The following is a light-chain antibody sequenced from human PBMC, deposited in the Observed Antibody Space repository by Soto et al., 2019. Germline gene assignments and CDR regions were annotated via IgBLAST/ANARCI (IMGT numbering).Light chain of an antibody. CDR2: DAS. J-gene: IGKJ5*01. V-gene: IGKV1-13*02. CDR1: QGISSA. Sequence: AIQLTQSPSSLSASVGDRVTITCRASQGISSALAWYQQKPGKAPKLLIYDASSLESGVPSRFSGIGSGTDFTLTISSLQPEDFATYYCQQFKSYPPSTVGQGTRLEIK. CDR3: QQFKSYPPST.